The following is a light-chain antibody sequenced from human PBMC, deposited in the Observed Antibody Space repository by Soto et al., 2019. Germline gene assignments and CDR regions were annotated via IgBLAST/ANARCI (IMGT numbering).Light chain of an antibody. CDR3: SSYAGSNNPVA. Sequence: QAVVTQPPSASGSPGQSVTISCTGTSNDVGGYNYVSWYQQHPGKAPKLMIYEVNKRPSGVPDRFSGSKSGNTASLTVSGLQAGDEADYYCSSYAGSNNPVAFGGGTKLTVL. CDR2: EVN. CDR1: SNDVGGYNY. J-gene: IGLJ2*01. V-gene: IGLV2-8*01.